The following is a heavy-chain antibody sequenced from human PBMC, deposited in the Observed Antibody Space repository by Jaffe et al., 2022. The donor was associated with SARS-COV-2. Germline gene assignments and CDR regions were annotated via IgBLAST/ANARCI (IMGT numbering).Heavy chain of an antibody. Sequence: QAQLVQSGAEVRKPGASVRISCTESGDTFTSDSFHWVRQAPGQGLEWMGVISPSGGSTTFAQKMQGRLTMTSDMSTRTVYMELSSLRFEDTAVYFCARNVRSMAWNWLDPWGQGTLVTVSS. V-gene: IGHV1-46*04. CDR3: ARNVRSMAWNWLDP. CDR2: ISPSGGST. J-gene: IGHJ5*02. D-gene: IGHD3-10*02. CDR1: GDTFTSDS.